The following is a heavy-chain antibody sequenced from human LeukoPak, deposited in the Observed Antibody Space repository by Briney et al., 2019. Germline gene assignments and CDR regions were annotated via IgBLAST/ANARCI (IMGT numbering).Heavy chain of an antibody. D-gene: IGHD6-19*01. CDR1: GFTFSSYG. CDR2: IWYDGSNK. Sequence: GGSLRLSCAASGFTFSSYGMHWVRQAPGKGLEWVAVIWYDGSNKYYADSVKGRVTISRDNSKNTLYLQMNSLRAEDTAVYYCAKSGIAVAGTHDYFDYWGQGTLVTVSS. J-gene: IGHJ4*02. CDR3: AKSGIAVAGTHDYFDY. V-gene: IGHV3-33*06.